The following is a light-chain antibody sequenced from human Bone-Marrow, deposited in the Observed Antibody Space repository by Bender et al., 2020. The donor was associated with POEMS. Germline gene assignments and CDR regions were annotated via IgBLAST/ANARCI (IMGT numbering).Light chain of an antibody. J-gene: IGLJ3*02. CDR2: NNN. CDR1: TSNIGNNF. CDR3: GTWDSSLSVWV. V-gene: IGLV1-51*01. Sequence: QSVLTQPPSVSGTPGQRVTISCSGTTSNIGNNFVSWYQQFPRTAPQLLIYNNNKRPSRIPDRFSGSNSGTSATLDITGLQTGDEADYYCGTWDSSLSVWVFGGGTKLTVL.